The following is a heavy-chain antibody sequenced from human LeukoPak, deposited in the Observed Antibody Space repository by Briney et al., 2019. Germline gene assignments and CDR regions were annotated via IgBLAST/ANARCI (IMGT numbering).Heavy chain of an antibody. CDR2: IYTSGST. D-gene: IGHD3-10*01. V-gene: IGHV4-4*07. Sequence: PSETLSLTCTVSGGSISRYYWSWIRQPAGKGLEWIGRIYTSGSTSYHPSLKSRVTMSVDTSKNQFSLTLSSVTAADTAVYYCARSDGYGLVGIWGRGTMVTVSS. CDR1: GGSISRYY. J-gene: IGHJ3*02. CDR3: ARSDGYGLVGI.